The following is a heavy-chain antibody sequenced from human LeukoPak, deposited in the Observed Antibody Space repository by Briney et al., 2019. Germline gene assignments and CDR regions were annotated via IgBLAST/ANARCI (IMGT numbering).Heavy chain of an antibody. Sequence: PGGSLRLSCATSGFTFSSYAMHWVRQAPGKGLEYVSAISSNGGSTYYANSVKGRFTISRDNSKNTLYLQMGSLRAEDMAVYYCARDGGHAQQLYYYYMDVWGKGTTVTISS. V-gene: IGHV3-64*01. J-gene: IGHJ6*03. CDR1: GFTFSSYA. CDR3: ARDGGHAQQLYYYYMDV. CDR2: ISSNGGST. D-gene: IGHD6-13*01.